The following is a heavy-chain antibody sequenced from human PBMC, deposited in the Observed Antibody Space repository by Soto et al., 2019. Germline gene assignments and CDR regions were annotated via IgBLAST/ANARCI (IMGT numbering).Heavy chain of an antibody. J-gene: IGHJ6*03. V-gene: IGHV3-33*01. CDR3: ARAGPCSGGSCYSSYYYYSYMDV. Sequence: QVQLVESGGGVVQPGRSLRLSCAASGFTFSSYGMHWVRQAPGKGLEWVAVIWYDGSNKYYADSVKGRFTITRANSKNTLYLQINSLSAQDTAVYYCARAGPCSGGSCYSSYYYYSYMDVWGKGTTVTVSS. CDR2: IWYDGSNK. D-gene: IGHD2-15*01. CDR1: GFTFSSYG.